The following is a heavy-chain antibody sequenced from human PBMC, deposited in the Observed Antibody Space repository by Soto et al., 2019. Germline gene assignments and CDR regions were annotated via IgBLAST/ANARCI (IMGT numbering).Heavy chain of an antibody. D-gene: IGHD3-16*02. CDR3: ARDPGGLRLGELSLSFDY. V-gene: IGHV1-3*01. Sequence: QVQLVQSGAEVKKPGASVKVSCKASGYTFTSYAMHWVRQAPGQRLEWMGWINAGNGNTKYSQKFQGRVTITRDTSASTAYMELSSLRSEDTAVYYCARDPGGLRLGELSLSFDYWGQGTLVTVSS. CDR2: INAGNGNT. CDR1: GYTFTSYA. J-gene: IGHJ4*02.